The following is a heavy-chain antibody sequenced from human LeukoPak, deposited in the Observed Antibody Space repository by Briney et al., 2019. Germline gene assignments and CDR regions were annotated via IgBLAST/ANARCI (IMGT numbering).Heavy chain of an antibody. D-gene: IGHD3-10*01. CDR2: INPNSGGT. Sequence: ASVKVSCKASGYTFTGYHMHWVRQAPGQGLEWMGWINPNSGGTNYAQKFQGRVTMTRDTSISTAYMELSRLRSDDTAVYYCARDHGSGSYPFDYWGQGTLVTVSS. J-gene: IGHJ4*02. V-gene: IGHV1-2*02. CDR1: GYTFTGYH. CDR3: ARDHGSGSYPFDY.